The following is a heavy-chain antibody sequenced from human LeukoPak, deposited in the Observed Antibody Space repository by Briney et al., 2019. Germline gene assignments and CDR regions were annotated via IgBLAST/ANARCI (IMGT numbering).Heavy chain of an antibody. V-gene: IGHV4-4*07. CDR1: GCSISSYY. CDR3: ARDYAYYYDGSGYSHWFDP. D-gene: IGHD3-22*01. Sequence: PSETLSLTCTVSGCSISSYYWSWIRQPAGKGLEWIGRIYTSGSTNYNPSLKSRVTMSVNTSKNQFSLKLSSVTAADTAVYYCARDYAYYYDGSGYSHWFDPWGQGTLVTVPS. CDR2: IYTSGST. J-gene: IGHJ5*02.